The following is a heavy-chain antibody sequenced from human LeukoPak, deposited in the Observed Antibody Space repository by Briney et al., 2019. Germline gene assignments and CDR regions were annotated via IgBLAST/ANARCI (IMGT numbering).Heavy chain of an antibody. D-gene: IGHD2-2*01. Sequence: GGSLRLSCAASGFTFSSYAMSWVRQAPGKGLEWVSAIGGSGGSTYYADSVKGRFTISRDNSKNTLYLQMNSLRAEDTAVYYCAKSDCSSTSCFTLPYYYYYGMDVWGQGTTVTVSS. CDR1: GFTFSSYA. V-gene: IGHV3-23*01. CDR3: AKSDCSSTSCFTLPYYYYYGMDV. CDR2: IGGSGGST. J-gene: IGHJ6*02.